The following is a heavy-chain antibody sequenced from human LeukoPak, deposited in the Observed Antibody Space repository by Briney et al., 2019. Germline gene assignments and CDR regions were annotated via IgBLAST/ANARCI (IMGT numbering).Heavy chain of an antibody. CDR2: IFYSGIA. J-gene: IGHJ3*02. CDR3: VRSGPAAGRPDAFDI. V-gene: IGHV4-39*07. Sequence: SETLSLTCTLSGGSITSSSFSWGWIRQPPGKGLECIGTIFYSGIAYYSSSLKSRVTISVDTSKNQFSLKLSSVNAADTAVYFCVRSGPAAGRPDAFDIWGQGTMVTVSS. D-gene: IGHD2-2*01. CDR1: GGSITSSSFS.